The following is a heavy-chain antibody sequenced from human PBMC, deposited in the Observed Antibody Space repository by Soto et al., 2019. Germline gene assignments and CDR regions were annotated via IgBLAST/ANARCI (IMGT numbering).Heavy chain of an antibody. CDR3: ARRAETNGWNGFGADKYYFDF. CDR1: GYTFTSYD. V-gene: IGHV1-8*01. J-gene: IGHJ4*02. D-gene: IGHD1-1*01. CDR2: MNPNTGNS. Sequence: EASVKVSCKASGYTFTSYDIYWVRQATGQGLELMGWMNPNTGNSGYAQKFQGRVTMTSDTSISTAHMELSSLRSEDTAVYYCARRAETNGWNGFGADKYYFDFWGQGTLVTVSS.